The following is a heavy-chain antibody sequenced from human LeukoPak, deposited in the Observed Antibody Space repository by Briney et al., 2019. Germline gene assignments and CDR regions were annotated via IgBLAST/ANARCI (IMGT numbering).Heavy chain of an antibody. CDR2: ISCKVRYI. Sequence: GGSLRLSCAASGFTFGSYSMSWVRQAPGKGLERVSSISCKVRYIYYADSVKGRFTISRDNANNSLYLQMNSLRAEDTAVYHCARDEAGGGGYYDSSGYLYYWGQGTLVTVS. CDR1: GFTFGSYS. CDR3: ARDEAGGGGYYDSSGYLYY. V-gene: IGHV3-21*01. J-gene: IGHJ4*02. D-gene: IGHD3-22*01.